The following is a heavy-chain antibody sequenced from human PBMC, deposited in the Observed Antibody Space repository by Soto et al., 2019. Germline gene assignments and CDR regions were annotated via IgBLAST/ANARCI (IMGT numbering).Heavy chain of an antibody. Sequence: SETLSLTCAVYGGSFSGYHWSWIRQPPGKGLEWIGEINHSGSTNYNPSLKSRVTISVDTSKNQFSLKLSSVTAADTAVYYCARAKQLWFPDQRYNWFDPWGQGTPVTVSS. J-gene: IGHJ5*02. CDR1: GGSFSGYH. CDR2: INHSGST. D-gene: IGHD5-18*01. V-gene: IGHV4-34*01. CDR3: ARAKQLWFPDQRYNWFDP.